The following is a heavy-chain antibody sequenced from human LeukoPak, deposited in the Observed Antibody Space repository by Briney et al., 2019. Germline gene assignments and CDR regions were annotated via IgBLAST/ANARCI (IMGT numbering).Heavy chain of an antibody. CDR3: ARTDCGGDCYSSRGWCDP. CDR1: GYTFRSFA. CDR2: MSPSSGKT. Sequence: GASVKVSCKASGYTFRSFAINWVRQAAGQGLEWMGWMSPSSGKTGYAQKFQGRVTMTRNTSESTPYMELSSLRFEDTAVYYCARTDCGGDCYSSRGWCDPWGQGTPVTVSS. D-gene: IGHD2-21*02. J-gene: IGHJ5*02. V-gene: IGHV1-8*02.